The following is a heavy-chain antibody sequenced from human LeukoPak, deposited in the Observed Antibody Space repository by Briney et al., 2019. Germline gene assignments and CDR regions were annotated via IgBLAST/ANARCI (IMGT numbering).Heavy chain of an antibody. V-gene: IGHV3-7*01. CDR3: ARGPTKGNGFDI. Sequence: GGSLRLPCAASGFTFSGYWMSWVRQAPGEGLEWVANIKQDGSEKYYVDSVKGRFTISRDNAKNSLYLQMTSLRAEYTAGYNCARGPTKGNGFDIWGQGTMVTVSS. CDR1: GFTFSGYW. J-gene: IGHJ3*02. CDR2: IKQDGSEK.